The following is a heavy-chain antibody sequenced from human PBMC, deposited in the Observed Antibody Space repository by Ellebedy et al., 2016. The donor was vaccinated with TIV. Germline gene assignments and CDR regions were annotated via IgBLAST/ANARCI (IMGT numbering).Heavy chain of an antibody. Sequence: ASVKVSXKASGYTFTSYDINWVRQATGQGLEWMGWISAYNGNTNYAQKLQGRVTMTTDTSTSTAYMELRSLRSDDTAVYYCARDSGSYYPFDYWGQGTLVTVSS. CDR3: ARDSGSYYPFDY. CDR2: ISAYNGNT. J-gene: IGHJ4*02. CDR1: GYTFTSYD. V-gene: IGHV1-18*01. D-gene: IGHD1-26*01.